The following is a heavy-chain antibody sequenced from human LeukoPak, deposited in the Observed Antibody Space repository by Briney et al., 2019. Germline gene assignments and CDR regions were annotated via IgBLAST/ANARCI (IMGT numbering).Heavy chain of an antibody. Sequence: SETLSLTCAVYGGSFSGYSWSWIRQPPGKGLEWIGEINHSGSTNYNPSLKSRVTISVDTSKNQFSLKLSSVTAADTAVYYCARAPGYSSSSGGLDPWGQGTLVTVSS. D-gene: IGHD6-6*01. V-gene: IGHV4-34*01. CDR1: GGSFSGYS. CDR3: ARAPGYSSSSGGLDP. CDR2: INHSGST. J-gene: IGHJ5*02.